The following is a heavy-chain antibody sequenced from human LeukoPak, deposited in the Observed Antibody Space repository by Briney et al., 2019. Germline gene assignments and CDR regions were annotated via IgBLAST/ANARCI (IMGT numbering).Heavy chain of an antibody. J-gene: IGHJ4*02. CDR3: ARLGEYQLLYYFDY. CDR2: IYTSGST. V-gene: IGHV4-4*07. Sequence: SETLSLTCTVSGGSISSYYWSWIRQPAGKGLEWIGRIYTSGSTNYNPSLKSRVTISVDTSKNQFSLKLSSVTAADTAVYYCARLGEYQLLYYFDYWGQGTLVTVSS. CDR1: GGSISSYY. D-gene: IGHD2-2*01.